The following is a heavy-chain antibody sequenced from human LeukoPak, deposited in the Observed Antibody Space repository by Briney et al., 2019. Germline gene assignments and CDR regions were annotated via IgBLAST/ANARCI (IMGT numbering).Heavy chain of an antibody. CDR1: GYTFTSYG. V-gene: IGHV1-18*01. CDR2: ISAYNGNT. CDR3: VRGRFRGSPFDY. Sequence: ASVKVSCKGSGYTFTSYGISWVRQPPGQGLEWMGLISAYNGNTNYAQKLQGRVTITTDTSTSTAYMELTSMRSYDTAVYYCVRGRFRGSPFDYWGQGTLVTVSS. J-gene: IGHJ4*02. D-gene: IGHD3-10*01.